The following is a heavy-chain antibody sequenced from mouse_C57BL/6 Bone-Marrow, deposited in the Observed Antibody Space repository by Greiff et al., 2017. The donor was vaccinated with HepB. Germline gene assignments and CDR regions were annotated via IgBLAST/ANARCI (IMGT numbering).Heavy chain of an antibody. V-gene: IGHV1-81*01. CDR2: IYPRSGNT. D-gene: IGHD1-1*01. CDR3: ARFRNGSSYGFAY. CDR1: GYTFTSYG. Sequence: VKLVESGAELARPGASVKLSCKASGYTFTSYGISWVKQRTGQGLEWIGEIYPRSGNTYYNEKFKGKATLTADKSSSTAYMELRSLTSEDSAVYFCARFRNGSSYGFAYWGQGTLVTVSA. J-gene: IGHJ3*01.